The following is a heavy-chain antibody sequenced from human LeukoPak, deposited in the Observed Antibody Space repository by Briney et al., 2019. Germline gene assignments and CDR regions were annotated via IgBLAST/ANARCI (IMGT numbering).Heavy chain of an antibody. V-gene: IGHV3-20*04. CDR1: GFTFDDYG. D-gene: IGHD3-22*01. CDR2: INWNGGST. CDR3: ARDFGGLDDSSGYYFDY. Sequence: GGSLRLSCAASGFTFDDYGMSWVRQGPGKGLEWVSGINWNGGSTGYADSMKGRFTISRDNAKNSLYLQMNSLRAEDMALYYCARDFGGLDDSSGYYFDYWGQGTLVTVSS. J-gene: IGHJ4*02.